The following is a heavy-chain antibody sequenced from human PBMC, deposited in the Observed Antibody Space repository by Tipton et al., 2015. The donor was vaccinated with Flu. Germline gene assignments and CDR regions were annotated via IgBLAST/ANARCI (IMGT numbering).Heavy chain of an antibody. CDR2: INQDGDKK. CDR3: ARAIAAAGSH. D-gene: IGHD6-13*01. V-gene: IGHV3-7*04. Sequence: SLRLSCADSAFTFSTSWMTWVRQAPGKGLEWVANINQDGDKKYYVASVRGRFTISRDNAKNSVYLLMNSLRVEDTAVYYCARAIAAAGSHWGQGTLVTVSS. J-gene: IGHJ4*02. CDR1: AFTFSTSW.